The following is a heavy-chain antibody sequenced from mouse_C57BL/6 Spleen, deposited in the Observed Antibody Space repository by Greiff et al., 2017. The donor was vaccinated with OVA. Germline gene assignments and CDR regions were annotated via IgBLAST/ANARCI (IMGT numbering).Heavy chain of an antibody. CDR1: GFTFSDYY. Sequence: EVKLMESEGGLVQPGSSMKLSCTASGFTFSDYYMAWVRQVPEKGLEWVANINYDGSSTYYLDSLKSRFIISRDNAKNILYLQMSSLKSEDTATYYCARDFSYDGYHAMDYWGQGTSVTVSS. CDR3: ARDFSYDGYHAMDY. V-gene: IGHV5-16*01. J-gene: IGHJ4*01. CDR2: INYDGSST. D-gene: IGHD2-3*01.